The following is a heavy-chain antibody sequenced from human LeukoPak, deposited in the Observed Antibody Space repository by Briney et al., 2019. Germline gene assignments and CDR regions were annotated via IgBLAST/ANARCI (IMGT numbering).Heavy chain of an antibody. CDR2: ISYDGSDK. Sequence: GGSLRLSCAASGFTFNNFGLHWVRQAPGKGLEWVAFISYDGSDKNCVDSVQGRFTISRDNSKNTLYLQMNSLRVDDTAVYYCVKDIHSGWSFGYWGQGILVTVSS. D-gene: IGHD6-19*01. V-gene: IGHV3-30*02. CDR3: VKDIHSGWSFGY. CDR1: GFTFNNFG. J-gene: IGHJ4*02.